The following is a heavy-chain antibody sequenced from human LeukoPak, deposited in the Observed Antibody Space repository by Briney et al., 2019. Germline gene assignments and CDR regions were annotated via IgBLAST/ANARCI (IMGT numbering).Heavy chain of an antibody. V-gene: IGHV3-7*01. CDR1: GFTFSNYW. D-gene: IGHD2-2*03. CDR3: ARVPMDIVVVPAATSRGYYYYMDV. J-gene: IGHJ6*03. Sequence: GGSLRLSCAASGFTFSNYWMSWVRQAPGKGLEWVANIKQDGSEKYYVDSVKGRFTISRDNAKNSLYLQMNSLRAEDTAVYYCARVPMDIVVVPAATSRGYYYYMDVWGKGTTVTVSS. CDR2: IKQDGSEK.